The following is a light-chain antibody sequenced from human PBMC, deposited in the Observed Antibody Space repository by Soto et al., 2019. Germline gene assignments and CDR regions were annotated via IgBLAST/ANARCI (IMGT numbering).Light chain of an antibody. J-gene: IGLJ2*01. V-gene: IGLV3-21*02. CDR2: DDN. CDR1: NIGSKG. Sequence: SYELTQPPSVSVAPGQTARITCGGNNIGSKGVQWYQQKPGQAPVLVVYDDNDRPSGIPQRFSGSNSGNTATLTISRVEAGDEGDYYCQVWDNGSDEHVVFGGRTKLTVL. CDR3: QVWDNGSDEHVV.